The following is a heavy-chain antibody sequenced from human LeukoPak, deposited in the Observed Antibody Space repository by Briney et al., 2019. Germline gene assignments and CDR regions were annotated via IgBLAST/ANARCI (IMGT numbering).Heavy chain of an antibody. CDR1: GFTFSSYE. CDR2: ISSSGSTI. Sequence: GGPLRLSCAASGFTFSSYEMNWVRQAPGKGLEWVSYISSSGSTIYYADSVKGRFTISRDNAKNSLYLQMNSLRAEDTAVYYCARSITYYDILTGYPHGPGFDYWGQGTLVTVSS. V-gene: IGHV3-48*03. J-gene: IGHJ4*02. CDR3: ARSITYYDILTGYPHGPGFDY. D-gene: IGHD3-9*01.